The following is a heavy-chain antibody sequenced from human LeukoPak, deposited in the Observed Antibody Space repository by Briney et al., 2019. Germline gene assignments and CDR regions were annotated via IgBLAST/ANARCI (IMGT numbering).Heavy chain of an antibody. J-gene: IGHJ5*02. V-gene: IGHV4-34*01. D-gene: IGHD3-10*01. CDR3: ARGGTYYYQKNWFDP. CDR1: GGSFSGYY. CDR2: INHSGST. Sequence: SETLSLTCAVYGGSFSGYYWSWIRQPPGKGLEWIGEINHSGSTNYNPSLKSRVTISVDTSKDQFSLRLSSVTAADTAVYYCARGGTYYYQKNWFDPWGQGTLVTVSS.